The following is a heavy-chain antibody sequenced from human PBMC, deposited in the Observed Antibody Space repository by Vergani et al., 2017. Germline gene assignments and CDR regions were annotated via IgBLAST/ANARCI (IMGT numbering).Heavy chain of an antibody. CDR1: GGSISSSN. CDR2: ISSSSSYI. V-gene: IGHV3-21*01. CDR3: ARAGDGDAFDI. Sequence: VQLQESGPGLVKPSGTLSLTCAVSGGSISSSNWWSWVRQPPGKGLEWVSSISSSSSYIYYADSVKGRFTISRDNAKNSLYLQMNSLRAEDTAVYYCARAGDGDAFDIWGQGTMVTVSS. D-gene: IGHD5-24*01. J-gene: IGHJ3*02.